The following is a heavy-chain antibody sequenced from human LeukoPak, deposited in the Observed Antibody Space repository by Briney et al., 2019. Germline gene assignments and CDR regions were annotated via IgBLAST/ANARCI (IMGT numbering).Heavy chain of an antibody. Sequence: GGSLRLSCAASGFTFSSYSMNWVRQAPGKGLEWVSSISGSGSYIHYADSLKGRFTISRDNAKNSLYLQMNSLRAEDTAVYYCARGLEYPYYDFWSGYIGGYYYYYMDVWGKGTTVTVSS. CDR1: GFTFSSYS. V-gene: IGHV3-21*04. D-gene: IGHD3-3*01. J-gene: IGHJ6*03. CDR2: ISGSGSYI. CDR3: ARGLEYPYYDFWSGYIGGYYYYYMDV.